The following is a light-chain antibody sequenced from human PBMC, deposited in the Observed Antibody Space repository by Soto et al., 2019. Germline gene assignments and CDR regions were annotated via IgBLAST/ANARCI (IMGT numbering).Light chain of an antibody. V-gene: IGKV1-9*01. Sequence: IQLTQSPSSLSASVGDRVTITCRASQGISNFLAWYQQKPGKAPKLLIYAASTLQSGVPSRFSGSGSETEFTLTISGLQPGDSATYYCQQYNSQSTFGQGTKVDIK. J-gene: IGKJ1*01. CDR1: QGISNF. CDR3: QQYNSQST. CDR2: AAS.